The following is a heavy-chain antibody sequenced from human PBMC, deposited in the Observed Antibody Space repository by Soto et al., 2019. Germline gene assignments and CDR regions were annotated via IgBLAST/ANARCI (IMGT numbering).Heavy chain of an antibody. J-gene: IGHJ4*02. CDR3: ARGISENFHDDGDSMIDY. CDR2: INPNSGGT. V-gene: IGHV1-2*04. Sequence: NRSRKAVGYGFTVYFMHWVRLTTGQGLEWMGWINPNSGGTNYAQKFQGWVTMTRDTSISTAYMELSRLRSDDTAVYYCARGISENFHDDGDSMIDYWGQGTLVTVSS. CDR1: GYGFTVYF. D-gene: IGHD4-17*01.